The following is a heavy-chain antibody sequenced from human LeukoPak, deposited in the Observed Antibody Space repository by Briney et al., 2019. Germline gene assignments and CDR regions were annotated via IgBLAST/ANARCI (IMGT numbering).Heavy chain of an antibody. CDR2: ISYDGSNK. V-gene: IGHV3-30-3*01. J-gene: IGHJ4*02. CDR3: AAAAGVDY. D-gene: IGHD6-13*01. CDR1: GFTFSSYA. Sequence: GGSLRLSCAASGFTFSSYAMHWVRQAPGKGLEWVAVISYDGSNKYYADSVKGRFTISRDNSKNTLYLQMNSLRAEDTALYYCAAAAGVDYWGQGTLVTVSS.